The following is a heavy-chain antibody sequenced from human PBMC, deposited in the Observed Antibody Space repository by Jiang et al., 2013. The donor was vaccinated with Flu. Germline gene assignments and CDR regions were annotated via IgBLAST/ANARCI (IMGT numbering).Heavy chain of an antibody. J-gene: IGHJ4*02. Sequence: GAEVKKPGASVKVSCKASGYTFTTYTMHWVRQAPGQGLEWMGWISAYNGKTNYAQKLQGRVTMTTDTSTSTAYMELRSLRSDDTAVYYCARGHIAVAGRRAFDYWGQGTLVTVSS. CDR1: GYTFTTYT. V-gene: IGHV1-18*01. CDR3: ARGHIAVAGRRAFDY. D-gene: IGHD6-19*01. CDR2: ISAYNGKT.